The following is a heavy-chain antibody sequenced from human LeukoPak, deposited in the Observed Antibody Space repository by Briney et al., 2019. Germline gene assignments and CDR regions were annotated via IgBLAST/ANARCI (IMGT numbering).Heavy chain of an antibody. D-gene: IGHD5-18*01. V-gene: IGHV3-23*01. J-gene: IGHJ3*02. CDR1: GFTFSSYA. CDR3: AKFYGELWSNDAFDI. Sequence: GGSLRLSCAAPGFTFSSYAMSWVRQAPGKGLEWVSAISGSGGSTYYADSVKGRFTISRDNSKNTLYLQMNSLRAEDTAVYYCAKFYGELWSNDAFDIWGQGTMVTVSS. CDR2: ISGSGGST.